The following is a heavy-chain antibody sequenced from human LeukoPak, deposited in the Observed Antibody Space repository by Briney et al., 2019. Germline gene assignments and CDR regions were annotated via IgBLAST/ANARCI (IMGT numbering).Heavy chain of an antibody. D-gene: IGHD3-10*01. CDR1: GFTSRSYA. V-gene: IGHV3-23*01. CDR3: VKGGSVRYDY. Sequence: GGSLRLSCAASGFTSRSYAMTWVRQAPGKGLEWVSAIGGSGRDTYYADSVKGRFTISRDISKNTLYLQMNSLRAEDTAVYYCVKGGSVRYDYWGQGTLVTVSS. CDR2: IGGSGRDT. J-gene: IGHJ4*02.